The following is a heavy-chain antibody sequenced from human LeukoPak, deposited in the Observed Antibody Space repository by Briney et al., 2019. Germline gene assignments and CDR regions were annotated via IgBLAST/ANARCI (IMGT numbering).Heavy chain of an antibody. CDR1: GYTFTSYD. J-gene: IGHJ6*02. CDR2: MNPNSGNT. V-gene: IGHV1-8*01. CDR3: ARAVGSNYYYGMDV. Sequence: ASVKVSCKASGYTFTSYDINWVRQATGQGLEWMGWMNPNSGNTGYAQKFQGRVTMTRNTSISTAYMELSSLRSEDTAVYYCARAVGSNYYYGMDVWGQGTTVTVSS. D-gene: IGHD2-15*01.